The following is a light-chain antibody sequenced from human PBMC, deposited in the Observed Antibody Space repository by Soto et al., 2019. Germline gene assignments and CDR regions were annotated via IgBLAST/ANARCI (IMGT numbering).Light chain of an antibody. J-gene: IGKJ5*01. Sequence: EIVMTQSPATLSVSPGERATLSCRASQSVSGNLAWYQQKPGQAPRLLIYGASARALGIPDRFSGSGSGTEFSFTVTSLQSEDFAVYYCQQYDQWPITFGQGTRLEIK. CDR2: GAS. CDR3: QQYDQWPIT. V-gene: IGKV3-15*01. CDR1: QSVSGN.